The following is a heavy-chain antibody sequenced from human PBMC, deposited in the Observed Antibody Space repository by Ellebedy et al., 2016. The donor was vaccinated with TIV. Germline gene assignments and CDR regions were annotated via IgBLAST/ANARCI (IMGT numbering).Heavy chain of an antibody. D-gene: IGHD6-19*01. V-gene: IGHV1-2*04. Sequence: ASVKVSCKASGYTFIGYYIHWVRQAPGQGLEWMGWINPDSGGTTYAQKFQGWVTMTRDTSNSTAYMELSRLKSDDTALYYCARIVRGSSGFDYWGQGTLVTVSS. J-gene: IGHJ4*02. CDR2: INPDSGGT. CDR3: ARIVRGSSGFDY. CDR1: GYTFIGYY.